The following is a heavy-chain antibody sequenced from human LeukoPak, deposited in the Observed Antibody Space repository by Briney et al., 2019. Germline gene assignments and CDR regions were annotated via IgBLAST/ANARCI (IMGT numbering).Heavy chain of an antibody. J-gene: IGHJ3*02. CDR2: MNPNSGNT. D-gene: IGHD6-13*01. CDR1: GYTFTSYD. CDR3: ARSSVEQQLADAFDI. V-gene: IGHV1-8*01. Sequence: GSSVKVSCKASGYTFTSYDINWVRQATGQGLEWMGWMNPNSGNTGYAQKFQGRVTMTRNTSISTAYMELSSLRSEDTAVYYCARSSVEQQLADAFDIWGQGTMVTVSS.